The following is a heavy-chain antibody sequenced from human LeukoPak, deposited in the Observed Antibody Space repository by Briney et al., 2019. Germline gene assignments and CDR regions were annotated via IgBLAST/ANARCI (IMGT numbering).Heavy chain of an antibody. D-gene: IGHD2-15*01. CDR2: IKQDGSEK. CDR1: GFTISSYW. Sequence: GGSLRLSCAASGFTISSYWMSWVRQAPGKWLEWVANIKQDGSEKYYVDSVKGRFTISRDNAKNSLYLQMNSLRAEDTAVYYCARDLVVGDAFDIWGQGTMVTVSS. CDR3: ARDLVVGDAFDI. J-gene: IGHJ3*02. V-gene: IGHV3-7*01.